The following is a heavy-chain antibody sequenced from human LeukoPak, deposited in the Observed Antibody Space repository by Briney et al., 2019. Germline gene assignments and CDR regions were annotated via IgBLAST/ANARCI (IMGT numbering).Heavy chain of an antibody. CDR1: GFTFDDYA. V-gene: IGHV3-9*01. CDR2: ISWNSGSI. Sequence: GGSLRLSCAASGFTFDDYAMHWVRQAPGKGLEWVSGISWNSGSIGYADSVKGRFTISRDNAKNSLYLQMSSLRAEDTALYYCAKGHSGSYYDGNFDYWGQGTLVTVSS. CDR3: AKGHSGSYYDGNFDY. D-gene: IGHD1-26*01. J-gene: IGHJ4*02.